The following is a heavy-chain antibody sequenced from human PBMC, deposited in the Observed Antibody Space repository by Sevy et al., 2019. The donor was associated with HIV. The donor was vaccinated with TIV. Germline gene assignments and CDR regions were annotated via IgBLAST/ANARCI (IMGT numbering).Heavy chain of an antibody. CDR2: INWNGVGT. Sequence: GGSLRLSCAASGLNLDDYGMSWVRQAPGKGLEWVSAINWNGVGTSYADSVKGRFTISRDNAKNSLYVQMNSLRAEDTALYYCARERSSGGDCYYFDYWGQGTLVTVSS. CDR3: ARERSSGGDCYYFDY. J-gene: IGHJ4*02. V-gene: IGHV3-20*04. D-gene: IGHD2-21*02. CDR1: GLNLDDYG.